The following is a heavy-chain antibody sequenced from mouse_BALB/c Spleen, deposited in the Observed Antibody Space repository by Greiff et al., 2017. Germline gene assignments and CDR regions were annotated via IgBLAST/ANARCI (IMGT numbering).Heavy chain of an antibody. Sequence: QVQLQQSGAELVRPGTSVKVSCKASGYAFTNYLIEWVKQRPGQGLEWIGVINPGSGGTNYNEKFKGKATLTADKSSSTAYMQLSSLTSDDSAVYFCARAASSGRFAYWGQGTLVTVSA. V-gene: IGHV1-54*01. J-gene: IGHJ3*01. D-gene: IGHD3-1*01. CDR1: GYAFTNYL. CDR2: INPGSGGT. CDR3: ARAASSGRFAY.